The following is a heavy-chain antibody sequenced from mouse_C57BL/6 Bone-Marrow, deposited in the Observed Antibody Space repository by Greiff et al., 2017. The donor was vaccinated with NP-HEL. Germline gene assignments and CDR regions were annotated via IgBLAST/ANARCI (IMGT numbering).Heavy chain of an antibody. CDR3: ARDDYYYYYARDY. CDR1: GFNIKNTY. CDR2: IDPANGKT. D-gene: IGHD2-3*01. V-gene: IGHV14-3*01. Sequence: VQLQQSVAELVRPGASVKLSCTASGFNIKNTYMHWVKQRPEQGLEWIGRIDPANGKTKYAPKFQGKATIPADTSSNTAYLQLSSLTSEDTAIYYCARDDYYYYYARDYWGQGTAVTVSS. J-gene: IGHJ4*01.